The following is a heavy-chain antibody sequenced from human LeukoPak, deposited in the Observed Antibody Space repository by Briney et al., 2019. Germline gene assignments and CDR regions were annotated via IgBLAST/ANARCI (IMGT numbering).Heavy chain of an antibody. D-gene: IGHD6-19*01. J-gene: IGHJ4*02. CDR1: GFTFNSYS. CDR3: ARDRQQWLEEDSTAFDY. V-gene: IGHV3-48*01. CDR2: ISSSSSTI. Sequence: PGGSLRLSCAASGFTFNSYSMNWVRQAPGKGLEWVSYISSSSSTIYYADSVKGRFTISRDNAKNSLYLQMNSLRAEDTAVYYCARDRQQWLEEDSTAFDYWGQGTLVTVSS.